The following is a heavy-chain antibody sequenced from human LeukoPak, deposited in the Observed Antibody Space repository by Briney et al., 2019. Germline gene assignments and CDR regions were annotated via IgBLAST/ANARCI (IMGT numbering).Heavy chain of an antibody. J-gene: IGHJ4*02. Sequence: GSLRLSSTASGFTFGEYAMSWFRQAPGKGLEWVGFIRSKAYGGTTEYAASVKGRFTISRDDSKSIAYLQMNSLKTEDTAVYYCTRVGYSYGTKTLYFDYWGQGTLVTVSS. CDR2: IRSKAYGGTT. D-gene: IGHD5-18*01. CDR1: GFTFGEYA. CDR3: TRVGYSYGTKTLYFDY. V-gene: IGHV3-49*03.